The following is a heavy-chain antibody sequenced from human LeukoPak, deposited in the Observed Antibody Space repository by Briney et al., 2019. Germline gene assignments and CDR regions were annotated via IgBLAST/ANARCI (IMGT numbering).Heavy chain of an antibody. CDR3: ARVNPGDESEGFDY. J-gene: IGHJ4*02. D-gene: IGHD7-27*01. CDR2: FYSSGST. V-gene: IGHV4-61*02. CDR1: GGSISSDTYY. Sequence: PSETLSLTCTVSGGSISSDTYYWSWIRQPAGKGLEWIGRFYSSGSTNYNPSLKSRVTLSVDTSKNQFSLKLSSVTAADTAVYYCARVNPGDESEGFDYWGQGTLVTVSS.